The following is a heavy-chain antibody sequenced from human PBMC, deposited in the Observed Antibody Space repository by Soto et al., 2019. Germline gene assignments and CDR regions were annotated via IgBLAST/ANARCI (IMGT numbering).Heavy chain of an antibody. J-gene: IGHJ4*02. CDR3: ARQIVGATTDFDY. V-gene: IGHV4-39*01. Sequence: SETLSLTCTVSGSSISSSSYYWGWIRQPPGKGLEWIGSIYYSGSTYYNPSLKSRVTISVDTSKNQFSLKLSSVTAADTAVYYCARQIVGATTDFDYWGQGTLVTVSS. D-gene: IGHD1-26*01. CDR2: IYYSGST. CDR1: GSSISSSSYY.